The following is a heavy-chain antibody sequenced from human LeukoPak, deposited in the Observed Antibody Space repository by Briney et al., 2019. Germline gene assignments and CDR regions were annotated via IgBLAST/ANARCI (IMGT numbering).Heavy chain of an antibody. CDR1: GYTFGSYG. CDR3: ARDSIDGSGTYYNDSPDY. Sequence: ASVKVSCKASGYTFGSYGISWVRQAPGQGLEWKGWISAYNGNTNYRQKLQGRVTMSTDTSTSTAYMDLRSLRSDDTAVYYCARDSIDGSGTYYNDSPDYWGQGTLVTVSS. CDR2: ISAYNGNT. D-gene: IGHD3-10*01. J-gene: IGHJ4*02. V-gene: IGHV1-18*01.